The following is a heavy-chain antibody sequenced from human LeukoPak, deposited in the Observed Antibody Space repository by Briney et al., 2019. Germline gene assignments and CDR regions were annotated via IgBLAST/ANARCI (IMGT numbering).Heavy chain of an antibody. CDR3: ARGIYFDSSGYSLGPGVIDY. J-gene: IGHJ4*02. D-gene: IGHD3-22*01. Sequence: PSETLSLTCAVYGGSFSGYYWSWIRQPPGKGLEWIGEINHSGSTNYNPSLKSRVTIPVDTSKNQFSLRLSSVTAADTAVYYCARGIYFDSSGYSLGPGVIDYWGQGTLVTVSS. V-gene: IGHV4-34*01. CDR2: INHSGST. CDR1: GGSFSGYY.